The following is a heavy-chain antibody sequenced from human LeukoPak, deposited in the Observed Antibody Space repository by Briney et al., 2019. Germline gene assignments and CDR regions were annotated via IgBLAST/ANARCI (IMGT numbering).Heavy chain of an antibody. CDR2: INHSGST. CDR1: GGSFSGYY. D-gene: IGHD6-13*01. V-gene: IGHV4-34*01. Sequence: SGTLSLTCAVYGGSFSGYYWRWIRQPPGKGLEWIGEINHSGSTNYNPSLKSRVTISVDTSKNQFSLKLSTVTAADTAVYYCARGGKQQLSAYFDYWGQGTLVTVSS. CDR3: ARGGKQQLSAYFDY. J-gene: IGHJ4*02.